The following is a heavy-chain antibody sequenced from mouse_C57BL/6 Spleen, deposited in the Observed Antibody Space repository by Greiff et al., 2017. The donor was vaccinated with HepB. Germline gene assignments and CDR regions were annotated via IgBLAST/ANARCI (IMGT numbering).Heavy chain of an antibody. CDR2: ISYDGSN. V-gene: IGHV3-6*01. CDR3: ARDRELGHFDY. D-gene: IGHD4-1*01. Sequence: EVKLMESGPGLVKPSQSLSLTCSVTGYSITSGYYWNWIRQFPGNKLEWMGYISYDGSNNYNPSLKNRISITRDTSKNQFFLKLNSVTTEDTATYYCARDRELGHFDYWGQGTTLTVSS. CDR1: GYSITSGYY. J-gene: IGHJ2*01.